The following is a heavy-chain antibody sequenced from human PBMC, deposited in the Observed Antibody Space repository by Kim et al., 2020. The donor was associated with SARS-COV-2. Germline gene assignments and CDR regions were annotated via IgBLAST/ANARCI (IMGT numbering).Heavy chain of an antibody. CDR1: GGTFSSYA. V-gene: IGHV1-69*13. J-gene: IGHJ6*02. Sequence: SVKVSCKASGGTFSSYAISWVRQAPGQGLEWMGGIIPIFGTANYAQKFQGRVTITADESTSTAYMELSSLRSEDTAVYYCAGRKVRGVGPGYGMDVWGQGTTVTVSS. D-gene: IGHD3-10*01. CDR2: IIPIFGTA. CDR3: AGRKVRGVGPGYGMDV.